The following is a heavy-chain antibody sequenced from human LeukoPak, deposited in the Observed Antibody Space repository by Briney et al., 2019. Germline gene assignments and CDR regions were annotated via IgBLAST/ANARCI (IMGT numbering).Heavy chain of an antibody. V-gene: IGHV3-21*01. J-gene: IGHJ3*02. CDR3: AREMATIGTLDI. Sequence: GGSLRLSCAASGFTFSSYSMNWVRQAPGKGLEWVSSISSSSSYIYYADSVKGRFTISRDNAKNSLYLQMNSLRAEDTAVYYCAREMATIGTLDIWGQGTMVTVSS. D-gene: IGHD5-24*01. CDR1: GFTFSSYS. CDR2: ISSSSSYI.